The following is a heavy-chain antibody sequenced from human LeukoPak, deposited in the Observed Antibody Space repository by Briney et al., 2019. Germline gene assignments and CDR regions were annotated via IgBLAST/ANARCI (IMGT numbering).Heavy chain of an antibody. D-gene: IGHD3-10*01. CDR3: AGTMVRGHGPFDY. CDR2: IYYSGST. CDR1: GGSISSSSYY. J-gene: IGHJ4*02. V-gene: IGHV4-39*07. Sequence: PSETLSLTCTVSGGSISSSSYYWGWIRQPPGKGLEWIGSIYYSGSTYYNPSLKSRVTISVDTSKNQFSLKLSSVTAADTAVYYCAGTMVRGHGPFDYWGQGTLVTVSS.